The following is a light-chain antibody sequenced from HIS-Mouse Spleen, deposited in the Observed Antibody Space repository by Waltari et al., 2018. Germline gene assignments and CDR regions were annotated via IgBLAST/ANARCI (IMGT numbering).Light chain of an antibody. V-gene: IGKV3-11*01. CDR1: QSFSSY. J-gene: IGKJ3*01. CDR2: DAS. CDR3: QQRSNWWT. Sequence: EIVLTQSPATLSLSPGERATLPCRASQSFSSYLAWYQQKPGQAPRLLIYDASNRATGIPARFSGSGSGTDFTLTISSLEPEDFAVYYCQQRSNWWTFGPGTKVDIK.